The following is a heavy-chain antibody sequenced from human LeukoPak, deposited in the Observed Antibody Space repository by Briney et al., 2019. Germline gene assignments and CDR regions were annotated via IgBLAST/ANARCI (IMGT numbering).Heavy chain of an antibody. CDR2: INTDGSGT. V-gene: IGHV3-74*01. J-gene: IGHJ4*02. Sequence: PGGSLRLSCAASGFTFSNYWMHWVRHVPGKGLVWVSRINTDGSGTIYAVSVTGRFTISRDNAKNTLFMQMNSLRAGDTAVYYCARDQDYSFDYWGAGTLVTVSS. D-gene: IGHD3-10*01. CDR1: GFTFSNYW. CDR3: ARDQDYSFDY.